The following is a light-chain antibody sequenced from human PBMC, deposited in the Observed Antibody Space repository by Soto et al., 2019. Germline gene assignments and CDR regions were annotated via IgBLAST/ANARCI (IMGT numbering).Light chain of an antibody. CDR2: DAS. V-gene: IGKV3-11*01. CDR3: QQRFNWPRFT. CDR1: QSVSSY. J-gene: IGKJ2*01. Sequence: EIVLTQSPATLSLSPGERATLSCRASQSVSSYLAWYQQKPGQAPRLLIYDASNRATGIPARFSGGGSGTDVTLTISSREPEDFAVYYCQQRFNWPRFTFGQGTKLEI.